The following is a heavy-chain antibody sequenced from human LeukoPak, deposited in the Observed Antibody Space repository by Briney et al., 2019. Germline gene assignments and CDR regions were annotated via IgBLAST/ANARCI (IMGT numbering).Heavy chain of an antibody. D-gene: IGHD3-22*01. J-gene: IGHJ4*02. CDR2: IWYDGSNK. CDR1: GFTFFTYG. CDR3: ARVFSSGYPYFDY. Sequence: GGSLRLSCAASGFTFFTYGMHWVRQAPGKGLEWVAVIWYDGSNKHYADSVKGRFTISRDNSKSTLFLEMNSLRAEDTAVYYCARVFSSGYPYFDYWGQGALVTVSS. V-gene: IGHV3-33*01.